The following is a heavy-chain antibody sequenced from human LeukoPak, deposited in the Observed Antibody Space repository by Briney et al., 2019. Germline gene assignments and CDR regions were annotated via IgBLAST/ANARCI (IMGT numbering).Heavy chain of an antibody. CDR1: GGSISSYY. Sequence: SETLSLTCTVSGGSISSYYWSWIRQPAGKGLEWIGRIYTSGSTNYNPSLKSRVTMSVDTSKNQFSLKLSSVTAADTAVYYCARVGQGSSSWYGYYYYMDVWGKGTTVTVSS. CDR2: IYTSGST. D-gene: IGHD6-13*01. J-gene: IGHJ6*03. CDR3: ARVGQGSSSWYGYYYYMDV. V-gene: IGHV4-4*07.